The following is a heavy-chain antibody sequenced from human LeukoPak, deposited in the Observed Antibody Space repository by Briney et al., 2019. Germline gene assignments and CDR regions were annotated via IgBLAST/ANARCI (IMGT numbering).Heavy chain of an antibody. V-gene: IGHV4-34*01. CDR1: GGSFSGYY. Sequence: SETLSLTCAVYGGSFSGYYWGWIRQPPGKGLEWIGSIYYSGSTYYNPSLKSRVTISVDTSKNQFSLKLSSVTAADTAVYYCARKTYYDFWSGLGHYYYMDVWGKGTTVTVSS. CDR3: ARKTYYDFWSGLGHYYYMDV. D-gene: IGHD3-3*01. CDR2: IYYSGST. J-gene: IGHJ6*03.